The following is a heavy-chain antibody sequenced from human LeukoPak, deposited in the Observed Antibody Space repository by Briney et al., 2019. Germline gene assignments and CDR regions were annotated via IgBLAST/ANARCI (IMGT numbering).Heavy chain of an antibody. J-gene: IGHJ4*02. CDR3: AGGRTDIVVVPATLRNYYFDY. CDR1: GGTFSSYD. D-gene: IGHD2-2*01. V-gene: IGHV1-69*06. Sequence: ASVKVSCKASGGTFSSYDISWVRQAPGQGLEWMGGIMPMFGKANYAQRFQGRVTTTADKATSTAYMELSSLRSEDTAVYYCAGGRTDIVVVPATLRNYYFDYWGQGTLVTVSS. CDR2: IMPMFGKA.